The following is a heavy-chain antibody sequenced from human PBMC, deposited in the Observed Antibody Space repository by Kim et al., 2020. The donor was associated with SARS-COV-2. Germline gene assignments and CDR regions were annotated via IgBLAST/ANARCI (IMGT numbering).Heavy chain of an antibody. J-gene: IGHJ4*01. Sequence: SETLSLTCTVSGGSISSGGYYWSWIRQHPGKGLEWIGYIYYSGSTYDNPSLKSRVTISVDSSKNQFSLKLSSVTAADTAVYYWGRAHRWGLIAALCAVD. CDR3: GRAHRWGLIAALCAVD. CDR1: GGSISSGGYY. V-gene: IGHV4-31*03. CDR2: IYYSGST. D-gene: IGHD6-13*01.